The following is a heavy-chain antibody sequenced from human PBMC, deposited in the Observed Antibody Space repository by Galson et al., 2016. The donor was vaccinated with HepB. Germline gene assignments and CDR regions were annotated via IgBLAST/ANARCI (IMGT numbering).Heavy chain of an antibody. J-gene: IGHJ5*02. Sequence: SVKVSCKASGYTFTNFAMHWVRQAPGQRLEWMGGLNAGNGNTKYSQNLQGRVTITRDTAARTGYMELSSLRSEDTAVYYCARDTFRGMFDPWGQGTLVTVSS. CDR1: GYTFTNFA. D-gene: IGHD2/OR15-2a*01. CDR3: ARDTFRGMFDP. V-gene: IGHV1-3*01. CDR2: LNAGNGNT.